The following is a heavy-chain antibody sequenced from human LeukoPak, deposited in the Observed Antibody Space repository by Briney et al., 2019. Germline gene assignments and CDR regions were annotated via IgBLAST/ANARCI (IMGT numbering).Heavy chain of an antibody. CDR1: GFSFSSHG. CDR2: TWFDDSYQ. Sequence: GGSLRLFCAASGFSFSSHGMHWVRQAPGKGLEWVGVTWFDDSYQHYAGSVRGRFTISRDNSKNTVYLQMNSLRAEDTAVYYCARETYSLADVWGQGTTVIVSS. V-gene: IGHV3-33*01. J-gene: IGHJ6*02. CDR3: ARETYSLADV. D-gene: IGHD4-11*01.